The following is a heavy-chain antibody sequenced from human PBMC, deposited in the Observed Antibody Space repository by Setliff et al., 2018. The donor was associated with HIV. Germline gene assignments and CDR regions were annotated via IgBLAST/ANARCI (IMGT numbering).Heavy chain of an antibody. D-gene: IGHD6-13*01. Sequence: GESLKISCQGSGYSFTNYWIGWVRQVPGKGLEWMGIIYPGDSDTRYSPSFHGQVTISADKSISTAYLQWSSLKASDTAMYYCARSGTGYSSSWDVPDFDYWGQGTLVTVSS. CDR1: GYSFTNYW. V-gene: IGHV5-51*01. CDR2: IYPGDSDT. CDR3: ARSGTGYSSSWDVPDFDY. J-gene: IGHJ4*02.